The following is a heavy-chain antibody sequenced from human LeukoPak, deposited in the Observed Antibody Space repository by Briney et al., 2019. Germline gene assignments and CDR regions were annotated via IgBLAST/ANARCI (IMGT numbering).Heavy chain of an antibody. Sequence: GGSLRLSCAASGFTVSSNYMSWARQAPGKGLEWVSGISGSGDTTYYADPVKGRFTISRDNSKNTLYLQMNSLRAEDTAVYYCAKDFGDCSNGVCYGKPFDYWGQGTLVTASS. CDR3: AKDFGDCSNGVCYGKPFDY. J-gene: IGHJ4*02. CDR2: ISGSGDTT. D-gene: IGHD2-8*01. V-gene: IGHV3-23*01. CDR1: GFTVSSNY.